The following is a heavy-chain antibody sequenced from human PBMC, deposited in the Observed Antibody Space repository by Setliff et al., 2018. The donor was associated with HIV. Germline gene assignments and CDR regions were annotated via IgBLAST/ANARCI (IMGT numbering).Heavy chain of an antibody. CDR3: ARREGYGMDV. J-gene: IGHJ6*02. CDR1: GGSFSGYY. V-gene: IGHV4-34*12. CDR2: IIHSGST. Sequence: SETLSLTCAVYGGSFSGYYWSWIRQPPGKGLEWIEEIIHSGSTNYNPSLKSRVTISVDMSKNQFSLKLSSVTAADTAVYYCARREGYGMDVWGQGTTVTVSS.